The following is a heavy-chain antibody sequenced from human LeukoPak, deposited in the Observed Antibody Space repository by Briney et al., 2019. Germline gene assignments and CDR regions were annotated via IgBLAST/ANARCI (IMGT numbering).Heavy chain of an antibody. CDR3: ARDRPGYYGMDV. CDR2: IKYDGSEK. CDR1: GFTFSSYW. J-gene: IGHJ6*02. V-gene: IGHV3-7*03. Sequence: GGSLRLSCAASGFTFSSYWMNWVRQAPGKGPEWVASIKYDGSEKYYVDSVKGRFTVSRDNAQNSLTLQMNSLRAADTAVYYSARDRPGYYGMDVWGQGTTVTVSS.